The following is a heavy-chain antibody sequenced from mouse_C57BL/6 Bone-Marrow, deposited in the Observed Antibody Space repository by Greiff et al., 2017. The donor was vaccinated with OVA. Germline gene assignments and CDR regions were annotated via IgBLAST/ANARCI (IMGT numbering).Heavy chain of an antibody. Sequence: VQLQQSGPELVKPGASVKLSCKASGYTFTSYDIHWVKQRPGQGLEWIGWIYPRDGSTKYNEKFKGKATLTVDTSSSTAYLELHSLTSEDSAVYFCARRAYSTFFDYWGQGTTLTVSS. V-gene: IGHV1-85*01. J-gene: IGHJ2*01. CDR2: IYPRDGST. CDR3: ARRAYSTFFDY. D-gene: IGHD2-5*01. CDR1: GYTFTSYD.